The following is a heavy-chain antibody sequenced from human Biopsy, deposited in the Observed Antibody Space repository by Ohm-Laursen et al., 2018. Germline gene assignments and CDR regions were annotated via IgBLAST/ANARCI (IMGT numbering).Heavy chain of an antibody. CDR2: IPYIGIT. CDR1: GGTISGSS. CDR3: AKHGSGWTGDDALHI. D-gene: IGHD6-19*01. Sequence: GTLSLTCTVSGGTISGSSWSWIRQAPGRGLDWVGYIPYIGITSTNTSIKSRITISVDTSKTKISRKVTSMTAADTAVYYCAKHGSGWTGDDALHIWGQGTMVTVSS. V-gene: IGHV4-59*08. J-gene: IGHJ3*02.